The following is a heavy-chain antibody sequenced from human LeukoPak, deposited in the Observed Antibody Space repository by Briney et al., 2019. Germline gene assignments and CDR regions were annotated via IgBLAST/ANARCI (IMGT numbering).Heavy chain of an antibody. D-gene: IGHD3-10*01. V-gene: IGHV4-34*01. Sequence: SETLSLTCAVYGGSFSGYYWSWIRQPPGKGLEWIGEINHSGSTNYNPSLKSRVTISVDTSKSQFSLKLSSVTAADTAVYYCARGFRHYDPWGQGTLVTVSS. CDR3: ARGFRHYDP. J-gene: IGHJ5*02. CDR2: INHSGST. CDR1: GGSFSGYY.